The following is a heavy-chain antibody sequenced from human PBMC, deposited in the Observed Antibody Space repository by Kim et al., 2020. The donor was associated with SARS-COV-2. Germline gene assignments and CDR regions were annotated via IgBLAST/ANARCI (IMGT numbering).Heavy chain of an antibody. D-gene: IGHD1-7*01. J-gene: IGHJ4*02. Sequence: ASVKVSCKASGYTFTGYYMQWVRQAPGQGLVWMGWIDPHSGGTIYAQNFQGSVTMTRDTSISTAYMELSSLTSDDTAVYYCARDWAPGGGSKTGNSDCFDYWGQGTLVTVSS. CDR2: IDPHSGGT. V-gene: IGHV1-2*02. CDR3: ARDWAPGGGSKTGNSDCFDY. CDR1: GYTFTGYY.